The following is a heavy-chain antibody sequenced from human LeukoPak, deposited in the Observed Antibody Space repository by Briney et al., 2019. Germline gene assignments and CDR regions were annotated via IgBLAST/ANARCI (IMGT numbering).Heavy chain of an antibody. CDR1: GFTFSSYA. CDR3: AKDRLGTAAAGTAWSWFDP. D-gene: IGHD6-13*01. J-gene: IGHJ5*02. CDR2: ISGSGGST. V-gene: IGHV3-23*01. Sequence: GGSLRLSCAASGFTFSSYAMSWVRQAPGKGLEWVSAISGSGGSTYYADSVKGRFTISRDNSKNTLYLQMNSLRAEDTAVYYCAKDRLGTAAAGTAWSWFDPWGQGTLVTVSS.